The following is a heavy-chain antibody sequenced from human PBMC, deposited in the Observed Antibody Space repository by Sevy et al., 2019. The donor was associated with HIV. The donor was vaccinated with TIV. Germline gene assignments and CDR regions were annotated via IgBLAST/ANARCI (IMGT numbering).Heavy chain of an antibody. CDR2: IYYSGST. V-gene: IGHV4-59*01. D-gene: IGHD3-3*01. J-gene: IGHJ4*02. Sequence: WETLSLTCTVSGGSISSYYWSWIRQPPGKGLEWIGYIYYSGSTKYNPSLKSRVTISVDTSKNQFSLKLNSVTAADTAVYYCARTPTVFGVVIPLYLDYWGQGTLVTVSS. CDR3: ARTPTVFGVVIPLYLDY. CDR1: GGSISSYY.